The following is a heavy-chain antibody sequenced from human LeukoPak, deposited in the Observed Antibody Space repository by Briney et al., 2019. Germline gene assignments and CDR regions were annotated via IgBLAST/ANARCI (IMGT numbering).Heavy chain of an antibody. D-gene: IGHD2-15*01. V-gene: IGHV4-34*01. Sequence: PSETLSLTCAVYGGSFSGYYWSWIRQPPGKGLEWIGEINHSGSTNYNPSLKSRVTISVDTSKNHFSLTLDSVTAADTAVYYCARARSCSGGTCFRSFDYWGQGTLVTVSS. J-gene: IGHJ4*02. CDR2: INHSGST. CDR3: ARARSCSGGTCFRSFDY. CDR1: GGSFSGYY.